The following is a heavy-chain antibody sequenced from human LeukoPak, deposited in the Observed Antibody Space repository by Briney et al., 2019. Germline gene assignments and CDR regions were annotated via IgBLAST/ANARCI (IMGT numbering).Heavy chain of an antibody. J-gene: IGHJ4*02. Sequence: PGRSLRLSCAAPAVSFRTYGFHWVRQAPGKGPEWLTFISDDGSFKDYADSVKGRFSISRDNSKSTLYLQMNSLRAEDTAVYYCARDVDGYSFDYWGQGTLVTVSS. D-gene: IGHD5-24*01. CDR2: ISDDGSFK. V-gene: IGHV3-30*07. CDR3: ARDVDGYSFDY. CDR1: AVSFRTYG.